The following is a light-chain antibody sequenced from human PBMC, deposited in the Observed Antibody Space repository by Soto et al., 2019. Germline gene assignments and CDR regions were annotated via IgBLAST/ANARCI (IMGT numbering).Light chain of an antibody. CDR1: QSISNH. Sequence: DIQMTQSPSTLSASVEDRVIITCRASQSISNHLNWYQQKPGKAPKLLIYDASSLQSGVPSRFSGSGSGTEFTLTISRLQPDDFATYYCQKYNTYSPWAVGQGTKVDIK. CDR2: DAS. J-gene: IGKJ1*01. V-gene: IGKV1-5*01. CDR3: QKYNTYSPWA.